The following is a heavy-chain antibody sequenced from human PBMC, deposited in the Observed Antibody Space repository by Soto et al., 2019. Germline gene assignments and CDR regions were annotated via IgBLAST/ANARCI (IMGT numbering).Heavy chain of an antibody. D-gene: IGHD3-10*01. Sequence: QVQLGQSGTEVKKPGSSAKVSCKASGGTFSNYVISWVRQAPGQGLEWMGGIIPLFGTTDYAKKFQGRSAMTADESTTTVYLDISSLRCEDTAVYFFEIDVGSVELSVVWGQATTVSVSS. J-gene: IGHJ6*02. V-gene: IGHV1-69*01. CDR2: IIPLFGTT. CDR1: GGTFSNYV. CDR3: EIDVGSVELSVV.